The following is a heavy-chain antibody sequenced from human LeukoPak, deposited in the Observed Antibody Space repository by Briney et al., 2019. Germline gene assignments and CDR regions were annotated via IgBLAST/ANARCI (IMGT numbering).Heavy chain of an antibody. Sequence: GESLKIFCKGSGYSFTSYWICWVRQMPWKGLEWMGIIDPGDSDTRYSPSVQGQVTISADKALSTAYLQCSSLKASDTAMYYCAKSVVSNNWFDPWGQGTLVTVSS. V-gene: IGHV5-51*01. D-gene: IGHD2-15*01. CDR2: IDPGDSDT. CDR1: GYSFTSYW. J-gene: IGHJ5*02. CDR3: AKSVVSNNWFDP.